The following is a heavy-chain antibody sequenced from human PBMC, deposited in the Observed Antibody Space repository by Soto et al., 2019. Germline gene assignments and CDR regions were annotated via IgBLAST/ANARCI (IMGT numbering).Heavy chain of an antibody. Sequence: GGSLRLSCAASGFTFSSYAMHWVRQAPGKGLEWGAVISYDGSNKYYADSVKGRFTISRDNSKNTLYLQMNSLRAEDTAVYYCARVPSSSGRAHFDYWGQGTLVTVSS. CDR1: GFTFSSYA. D-gene: IGHD2-15*01. CDR3: ARVPSSSGRAHFDY. J-gene: IGHJ4*02. CDR2: ISYDGSNK. V-gene: IGHV3-30-3*01.